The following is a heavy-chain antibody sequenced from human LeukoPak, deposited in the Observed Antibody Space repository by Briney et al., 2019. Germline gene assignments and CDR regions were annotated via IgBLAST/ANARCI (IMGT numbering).Heavy chain of an antibody. CDR1: GFSFSDYS. Sequence: PGRSLRLSCAASGFSFSDYSMHWVRQAPGEGLDWVAVISHDETTIYYADSVKGRFTIPRDNPKNTLYLQMNSLRVEDTAVYYCAKEYSDSPDFFDYWGQGTLVTVSS. V-gene: IGHV3-30*18. D-gene: IGHD6-13*01. J-gene: IGHJ4*02. CDR2: ISHDETTI. CDR3: AKEYSDSPDFFDY.